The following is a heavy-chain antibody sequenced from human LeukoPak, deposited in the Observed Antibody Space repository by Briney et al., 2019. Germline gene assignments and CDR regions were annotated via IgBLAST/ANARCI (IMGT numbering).Heavy chain of an antibody. Sequence: GGSLRLSCAASGFTFSTYAMHRVRQAPGKGLEWVAVISYDGSNKYYADSVKGRFTISRDNSKNTLYLQMNSLRAEDTAVYYCARDGGSSRHPPHFDHWGQGTLVTVSS. CDR3: ARDGGSSRHPPHFDH. J-gene: IGHJ4*02. V-gene: IGHV3-30-3*01. D-gene: IGHD6-13*01. CDR1: GFTFSTYA. CDR2: ISYDGSNK.